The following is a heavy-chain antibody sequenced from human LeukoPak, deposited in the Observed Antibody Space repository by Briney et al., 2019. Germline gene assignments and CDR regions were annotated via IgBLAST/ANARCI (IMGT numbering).Heavy chain of an antibody. CDR2: IWYDGSNK. Sequence: GGSLRLSCAASGFTFSSYGMPWVRQAPGKGLEWVAVIWYDGSNKYYADSVKGRFTISRDNSKNTLYLQMNSLRAEDTAVYYCARDSGSYYTPAYFDYWGQGTLVTVSS. CDR3: ARDSGSYYTPAYFDY. CDR1: GFTFSSYG. V-gene: IGHV3-33*01. D-gene: IGHD1-26*01. J-gene: IGHJ4*02.